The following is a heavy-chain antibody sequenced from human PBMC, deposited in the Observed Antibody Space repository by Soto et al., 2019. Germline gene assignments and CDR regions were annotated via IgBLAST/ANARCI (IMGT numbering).Heavy chain of an antibody. CDR3: AREQDCSSTSCPAPGGFDY. V-gene: IGHV4-34*01. CDR2: INHSGST. CDR1: GGSFSGYY. J-gene: IGHJ4*02. D-gene: IGHD2-2*01. Sequence: QVQLQQWGAGLLKPSETLSLTCAVYGGSFSGYYWSWIRQPPGKGLEWIGEINHSGSTNYNPSLKSRVTISVDPSKNQFSLKLSSVTAADTAVYYCAREQDCSSTSCPAPGGFDYWGQGTLVTVSS.